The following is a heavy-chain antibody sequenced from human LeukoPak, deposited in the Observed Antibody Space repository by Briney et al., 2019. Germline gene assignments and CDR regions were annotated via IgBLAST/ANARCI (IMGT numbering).Heavy chain of an antibody. V-gene: IGHV3-7*01. CDR2: IKQDGSEK. CDR3: ARGDWLPLPYAFDH. CDR1: GFTFSSYW. J-gene: IGHJ4*02. D-gene: IGHD5-12*01. Sequence: GGSLRLSCAASGFTFSSYWMSWVRQAPGKGLEWVANIKQDGSEKYYVDSVRGRFTISRDNAKNSLHLQMNSLRAEDTAVYYCARGDWLPLPYAFDHWGQGTLVTVSS.